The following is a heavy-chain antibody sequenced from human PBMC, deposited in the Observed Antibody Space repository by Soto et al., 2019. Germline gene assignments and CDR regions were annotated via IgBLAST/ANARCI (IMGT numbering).Heavy chain of an antibody. Sequence: ASVKVSCKASGYTFTTYYIHWVQQAPGQGLERMGIIDPSGGSTTYAQKSQGRVTMTRDTSTNTVYMELSGLRSEDTAVYYCARALYDSSGYVYLDNWGQGTPVTVSS. CDR3: ARALYDSSGYVYLDN. CDR1: GYTFTTYY. J-gene: IGHJ4*02. CDR2: IDPSGGST. V-gene: IGHV1-46*01. D-gene: IGHD3-22*01.